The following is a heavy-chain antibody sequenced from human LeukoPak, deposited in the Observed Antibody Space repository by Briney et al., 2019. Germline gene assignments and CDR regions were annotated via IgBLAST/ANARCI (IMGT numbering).Heavy chain of an antibody. Sequence: KPSETLSLTCTVSGGSISSHYWSWIRQPPGKGLEWIGYIYYSGSTNYNPSLKSRVTISVDTSNNQFSLKLSSVTAADTAVYYCARDAVTTYYYYGMDVWGRGTTVTVSS. V-gene: IGHV4-59*11. J-gene: IGHJ6*02. D-gene: IGHD4-17*01. CDR3: ARDAVTTYYYYGMDV. CDR2: IYYSGST. CDR1: GGSISSHY.